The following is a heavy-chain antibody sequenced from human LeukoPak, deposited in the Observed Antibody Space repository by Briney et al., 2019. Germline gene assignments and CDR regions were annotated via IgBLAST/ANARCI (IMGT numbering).Heavy chain of an antibody. CDR1: GYTFTDYY. CDR2: INPNSGGT. Sequence: ASVKVSCKASGYTFTDYYMHWVRQAPGQGLEWMGWINPNSGGTNYAQKFQGRVTMTRDTSISTAYMELTRLTSDDTAVYYCARKDPIVVVSAAISRSPGFDPWGQGTLVTVSS. CDR3: ARKDPIVVVSAAISRSPGFDP. V-gene: IGHV1-2*02. J-gene: IGHJ5*02. D-gene: IGHD2-2*02.